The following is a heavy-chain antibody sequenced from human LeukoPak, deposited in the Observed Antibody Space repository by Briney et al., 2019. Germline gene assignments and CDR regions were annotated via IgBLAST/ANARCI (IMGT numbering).Heavy chain of an antibody. D-gene: IGHD3-22*01. CDR3: ARHKGPQGSSGYYGYYYGMDV. V-gene: IGHV4-59*08. J-gene: IGHJ6*02. CDR1: GGSISSYY. Sequence: SETLSLTCTVSGGSISSYYWSWIRQPPGKGLEWIGYIYYSGSTNYNPSLKSRVTISVDTSKNQFPLKLSSVTAADTAVYYCARHKGPQGSSGYYGYYYGMDVWGQGTTVTVSS. CDR2: IYYSGST.